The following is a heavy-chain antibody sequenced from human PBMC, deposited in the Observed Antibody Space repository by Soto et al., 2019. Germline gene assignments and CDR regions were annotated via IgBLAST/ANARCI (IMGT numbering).Heavy chain of an antibody. V-gene: IGHV4-34*01. CDR1: GGSFSGYY. Sequence: SETLSLTCAVYGGSFSGYYWSWIRQPPGKGLEWIGEINHSGSTNYNPSLKGRVMISVDTSKNQFSLRLSSVTAADTAVYYCARAPETPPIVRVVVPYFFDSWGQGTLVTVSS. D-gene: IGHD3-16*02. CDR2: INHSGST. CDR3: ARAPETPPIVRVVVPYFFDS. J-gene: IGHJ4*02.